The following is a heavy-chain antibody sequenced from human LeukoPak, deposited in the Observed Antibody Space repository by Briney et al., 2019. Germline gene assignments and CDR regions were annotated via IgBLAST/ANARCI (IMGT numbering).Heavy chain of an antibody. V-gene: IGHV3-11*04. J-gene: IGHJ3*02. CDR2: ISSSGSTK. Sequence: GGSLRLSCAASGFTFSDYYMSWIRQAPGKGLEWVSYISSSGSTKYYADSVKGRFTISRDNSKNTLYLQMNSLRAEDTAVYYCAKLGMVRSDAFDIWGQGTMVTVSS. D-gene: IGHD3-10*01. CDR1: GFTFSDYY. CDR3: AKLGMVRSDAFDI.